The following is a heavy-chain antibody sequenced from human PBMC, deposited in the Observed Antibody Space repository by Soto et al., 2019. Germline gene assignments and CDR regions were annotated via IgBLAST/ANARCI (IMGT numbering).Heavy chain of an antibody. V-gene: IGHV3-33*01. J-gene: IGHJ4*02. CDR2: IWYDGSNK. CDR1: GFTFSSYG. CDR3: ARAWKPYSSIPPFDY. Sequence: QVQLVESGGGVVQPGRSLRLSCAASGFTFSSYGMHWVRQAPGKGLEWVAVIWYDGSNKYYADSVKGRFTISRDNSKNTLYLQMNSLRAEDTAVYYCARAWKPYSSIPPFDYWGQGTLVTVSS. D-gene: IGHD1-1*01.